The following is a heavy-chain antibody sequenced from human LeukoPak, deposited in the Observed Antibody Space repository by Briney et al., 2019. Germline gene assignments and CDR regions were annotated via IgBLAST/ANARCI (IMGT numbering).Heavy chain of an antibody. Sequence: PGGTLRLSCAASGFTFSTYAMSWVRQAPGKGLEWVSTISNNNGNTYYADSVKGRFTISRDNSKNALYLHMNSLSAEDTAVYYCAKDIDNGDYVVYWGQGTLVTVSS. CDR2: ISNNNGNT. CDR1: GFTFSTYA. J-gene: IGHJ4*02. CDR3: AKDIDNGDYVVY. D-gene: IGHD4-17*01. V-gene: IGHV3-23*01.